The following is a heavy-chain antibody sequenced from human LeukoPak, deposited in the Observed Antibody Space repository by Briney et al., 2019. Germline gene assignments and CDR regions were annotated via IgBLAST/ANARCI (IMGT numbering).Heavy chain of an antibody. CDR3: VREYCTITSCMYYFDY. V-gene: IGHV1-2*06. D-gene: IGHD2-2*01. Sequence: ASVKVSCKASGYIFTDYYIHWERQAPGQGLEWMGRINPNSGGTKYTQKFQGRVTMTRDTSISTAYMELSSLRSDDTAVYYCVREYCTITSCMYYFDYWGRGTLVTVSS. CDR2: INPNSGGT. J-gene: IGHJ4*02. CDR1: GYIFTDYY.